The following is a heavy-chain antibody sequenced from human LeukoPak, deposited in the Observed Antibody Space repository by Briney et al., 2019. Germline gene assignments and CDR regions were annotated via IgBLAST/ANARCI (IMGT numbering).Heavy chain of an antibody. D-gene: IGHD6-6*01. CDR2: ISSSSSYI. CDR3: ARESLEYSSSLGFDY. J-gene: IGHJ4*02. Sequence: GGSLRLSCAASGFTFSSYSMNWVRQAPGKGLEWVSSISSSSSYIDYADSVKGRFTISRDNAKNSLYLQMNSLRAEDTAVYYCARESLEYSSSLGFDYWGQGTLVTVSS. CDR1: GFTFSSYS. V-gene: IGHV3-21*01.